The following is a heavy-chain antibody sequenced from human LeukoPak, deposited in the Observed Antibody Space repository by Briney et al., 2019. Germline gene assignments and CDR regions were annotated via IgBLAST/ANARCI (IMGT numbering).Heavy chain of an antibody. V-gene: IGHV1-18*04. CDR2: ISGSSSNT. CDR1: GYAFTSYY. CDR3: ARATGTWGHDGFDI. Sequence: GASVKVSCKASGYAFTSYYMHWVRQAPGQGLEWMGWISGSSSNTNYAQRLQGRVTMTTDTSTTTAYMELRSLRSDDTAVYYCARATGTWGHDGFDIWGQGTMVTVSS. D-gene: IGHD3-16*01. J-gene: IGHJ3*02.